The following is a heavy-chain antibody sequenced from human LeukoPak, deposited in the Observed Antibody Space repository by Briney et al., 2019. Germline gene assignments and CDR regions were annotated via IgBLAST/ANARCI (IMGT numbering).Heavy chain of an antibody. CDR3: ATSGGSYWS. V-gene: IGHV3-23*01. CDR1: GFTFSSYT. D-gene: IGHD1-26*01. CDR2: ISGRDSTT. J-gene: IGHJ5*02. Sequence: GGSLRLSCAASGFTFSSYTMSWVRQAPGKGLEWVSGISGRDSTTYYADSVKGRFTISRENSKNTLYLQMNSLRAEDTAVYYCATSGGSYWSWGQGTLVTVSS.